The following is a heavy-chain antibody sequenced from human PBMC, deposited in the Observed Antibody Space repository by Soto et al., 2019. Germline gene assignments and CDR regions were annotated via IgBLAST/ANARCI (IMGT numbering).Heavy chain of an antibody. J-gene: IGHJ4*02. V-gene: IGHV3-7*04. Sequence: EVQLVESGGGLVLPGGSLRLSCAASGFTFSNYWMTWVRQAPGKGLEWVANIKQDGTEDHYVDSVKGRFTISRDNAKNSLYLQMNSLRSEDTAVYYCARGAFPTWGSYPLDYWGQGTLVTVSS. D-gene: IGHD3-16*02. CDR2: IKQDGTED. CDR3: ARGAFPTWGSYPLDY. CDR1: GFTFSNYW.